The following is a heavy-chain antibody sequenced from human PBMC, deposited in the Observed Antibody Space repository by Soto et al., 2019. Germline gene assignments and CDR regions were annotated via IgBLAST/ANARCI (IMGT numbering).Heavy chain of an antibody. CDR3: ARVSDYGGYYYYYYMDV. Sequence: GGSLRLSCAASGFTFSSYSMNWVRQAPGKGLEWVSYISSSSTIYYADSVKGRFTISRDNAKNSLYLQMNSLRAEDTAVYYCARVSDYGGYYYYYYMDVWGKGTTVTVSS. CDR2: ISSSSTI. J-gene: IGHJ6*03. V-gene: IGHV3-48*01. D-gene: IGHD4-17*01. CDR1: GFTFSSYS.